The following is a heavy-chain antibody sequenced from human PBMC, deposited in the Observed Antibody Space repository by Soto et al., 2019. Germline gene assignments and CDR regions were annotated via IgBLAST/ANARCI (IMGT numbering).Heavy chain of an antibody. CDR1: GFKFDDHV. CDR2: INWDGYSI. D-gene: IGHD3-3*01. CDR3: ARSWSGSTSGRVDV. J-gene: IGHJ6*04. Sequence: PGGSLRLSCVASGFKFDDHVMHWVRQVPGKGLEWVGHINWDGYSIGYGDSVRGRFTISRDNAKNTPYLQMNSLRPEDTALYYCARSWSGSTSGRVDVWGWGTTVTVSS. V-gene: IGHV3-9*01.